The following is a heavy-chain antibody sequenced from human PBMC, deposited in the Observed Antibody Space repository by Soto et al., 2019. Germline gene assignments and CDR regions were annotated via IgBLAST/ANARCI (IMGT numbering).Heavy chain of an antibody. D-gene: IGHD1-7*01. CDR1: GGTFSSYA. V-gene: IGHV1-69*06. Sequence: SVKVSCKASGGTFSSYAISWVRQAPGQGLEWMGGIIPIFGTANYAQKFQGRVTITADKSTSTAYMELSSLGSEDTAVYYCARDFQANNWNLNWFDPWGQGTLVTVSS. CDR3: ARDFQANNWNLNWFDP. CDR2: IIPIFGTA. J-gene: IGHJ5*02.